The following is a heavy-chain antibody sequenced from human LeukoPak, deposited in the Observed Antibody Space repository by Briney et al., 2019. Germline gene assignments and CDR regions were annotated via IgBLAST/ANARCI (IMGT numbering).Heavy chain of an antibody. CDR2: IYTNGST. CDR3: ARDIKDIVAAPPGFDY. V-gene: IGHV4-4*07. CDR1: GGSISGYY. J-gene: IGHJ4*02. D-gene: IGHD5-12*01. Sequence: SETLSLTCTVSGGSISGYYWSWIRQPAGKGLEWIGRIYTNGSTNYNPSLKSRVTMSVDTSKNQFSLKLSSVTAADTAVYYCARDIKDIVAAPPGFDYWGQGTLVTVSS.